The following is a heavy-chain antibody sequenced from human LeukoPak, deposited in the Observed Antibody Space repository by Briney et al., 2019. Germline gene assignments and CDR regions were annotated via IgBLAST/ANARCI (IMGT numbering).Heavy chain of an antibody. CDR2: IYYSGST. D-gene: IGHD4-11*01. Sequence: SETLSLTCTLSGGSISTSSHYWGWIRQPPGKGLEWIGSIYYSGSTYYNTSLNSRVTISVDTSKNQISLKLSSVTAADTAVYYCARHDYSNNWFDPWGQGTLVTVSP. J-gene: IGHJ5*02. V-gene: IGHV4-39*01. CDR3: ARHDYSNNWFDP. CDR1: GGSISTSSHY.